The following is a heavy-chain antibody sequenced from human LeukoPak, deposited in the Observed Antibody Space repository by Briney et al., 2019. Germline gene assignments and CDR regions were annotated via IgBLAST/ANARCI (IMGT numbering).Heavy chain of an antibody. Sequence: SETLSLTCTVSGGFISSYYWSWIRQPPGKGLEWIGSIYYSGSTYYNPSLKSRVTISVDTSKNQFSLKLNSVTATDTAVYYCARHYGPWGQGTLVTVSS. V-gene: IGHV4-39*01. CDR2: IYYSGST. J-gene: IGHJ4*02. CDR3: ARHYGP. CDR1: GGFISSYY. D-gene: IGHD3-10*01.